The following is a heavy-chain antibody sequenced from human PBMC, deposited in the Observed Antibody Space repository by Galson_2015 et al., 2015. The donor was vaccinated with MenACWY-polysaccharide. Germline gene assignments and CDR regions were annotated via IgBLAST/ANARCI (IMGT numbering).Heavy chain of an antibody. Sequence: SLRLSCAASGFTFSSYGMHWVRQAPGKGLEWVAVIWYDGSNKYYADSVKGRFTISRDNSKNTLYLQMNSLRAEDTAVYYCARDGAIYCSSTSCYYLTDWYFDLWGRGTLVTVSS. D-gene: IGHD2-2*01. CDR3: ARDGAIYCSSTSCYYLTDWYFDL. J-gene: IGHJ2*01. CDR1: GFTFSSYG. V-gene: IGHV3-33*01. CDR2: IWYDGSNK.